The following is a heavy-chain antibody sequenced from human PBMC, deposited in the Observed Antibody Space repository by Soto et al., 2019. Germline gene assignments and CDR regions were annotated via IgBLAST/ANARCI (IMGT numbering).Heavy chain of an antibody. CDR1: GYTFPNYG. J-gene: IGHJ4*02. CDR2: ISAYKTNI. V-gene: IGHV1-18*01. CDR3: ARDLDGSGAYYTDF. Sequence: QVQLVQSGAEVKKPGASVKVSCKASGYTFPNYGITWVRQAPGQGLEWMGWISAYKTNIKYAQKFQGRVTLTTDTSTSTAYMELRSLRSEDTAIYYCARDLDGSGAYYTDFWGQGTLVTVSS. D-gene: IGHD3-10*01.